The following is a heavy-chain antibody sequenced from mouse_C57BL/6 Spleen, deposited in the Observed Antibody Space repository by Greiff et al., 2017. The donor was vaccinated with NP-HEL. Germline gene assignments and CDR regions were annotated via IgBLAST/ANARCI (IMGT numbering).Heavy chain of an antibody. CDR3: AREEDDYDGAWFAY. CDR1: GYTFTSYW. Sequence: QQSCKASGYTFTSYWMHWVKQRPGRGLEWIGRIDPNSGGTKYNEKFKSKATLTVDKPSSTAYMQLSSLTSEDSAVYYCAREEDDYDGAWFAYWGQGTLVTVSA. J-gene: IGHJ3*01. CDR2: IDPNSGGT. D-gene: IGHD2-4*01. V-gene: IGHV1-72*01.